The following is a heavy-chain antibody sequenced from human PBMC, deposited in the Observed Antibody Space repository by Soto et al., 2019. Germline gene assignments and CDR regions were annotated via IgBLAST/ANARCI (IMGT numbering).Heavy chain of an antibody. Sequence: QVQLQESGPGLVKPSGTLSLTCAVSGGSISSSNWWSWVRQPPGKGLEWIGEIYDSGSTNYNPSLKSRVTISVDKSKIQFSLKLSSVPAADTAVYYCARDRGGITIFGVVIQDAFDIWGQGTMVTVSS. D-gene: IGHD3-3*01. V-gene: IGHV4-4*02. CDR2: IYDSGST. CDR3: ARDRGGITIFGVVIQDAFDI. CDR1: GGSISSSNW. J-gene: IGHJ3*02.